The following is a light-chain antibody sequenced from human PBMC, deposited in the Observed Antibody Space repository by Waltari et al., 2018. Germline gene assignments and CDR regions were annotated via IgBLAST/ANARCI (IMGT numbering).Light chain of an antibody. V-gene: IGLV2-18*02. CDR3: SSYTISRTFV. CDR1: SSDVGHGIR. J-gene: IGLJ3*02. CDR2: EAT. Sequence: QSALTQPPSVSGSPRQSVTISCTGTSSDVGHGIRVSWYQWPPGAAPKLLIYEATKRHSGVHDRFSGSRSGNTASLTISGLQAEDEADYYCSSYTISRTFVVGGGTRLTVL.